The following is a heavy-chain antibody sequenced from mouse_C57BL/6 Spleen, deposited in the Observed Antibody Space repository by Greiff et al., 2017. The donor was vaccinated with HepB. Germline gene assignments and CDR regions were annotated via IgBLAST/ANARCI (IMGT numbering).Heavy chain of an antibody. D-gene: IGHD1-1*01. CDR3: TRWDLGYYGSSWYFDV. V-gene: IGHV1-15*01. J-gene: IGHJ1*03. Sequence: QVQLQQSGAELVRPGASVTLSCKASGYTFTDYEMHWVKQTPVHGLEWIGAIDPETGGTAYNQKFKGKAILTADKSSSTAYMELRSLTSEDSAVYYCTRWDLGYYGSSWYFDVWGTGTTVTVSS. CDR1: GYTFTDYE. CDR2: IDPETGGT.